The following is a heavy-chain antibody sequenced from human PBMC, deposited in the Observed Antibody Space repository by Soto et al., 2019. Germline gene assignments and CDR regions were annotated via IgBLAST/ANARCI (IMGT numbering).Heavy chain of an antibody. CDR3: AKDLDYGGSSVH. D-gene: IGHD2-15*01. CDR2: ISYDGSNK. V-gene: IGHV3-30*18. J-gene: IGHJ4*02. Sequence: PGGSLRLSCAASGFTFSSYGMSWVRQAPGKGLEWVAVISYDGSNKYYADSVKGRFTISRDNSKNTLYLQINSLRAEDTAVYYCAKDLDYGGSSVHWGQGTLVTVSS. CDR1: GFTFSSYG.